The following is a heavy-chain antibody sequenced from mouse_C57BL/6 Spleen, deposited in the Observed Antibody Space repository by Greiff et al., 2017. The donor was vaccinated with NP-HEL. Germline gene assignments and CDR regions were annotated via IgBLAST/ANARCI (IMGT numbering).Heavy chain of an antibody. D-gene: IGHD1-2*01. Sequence: EVQGVESGGGLVKPGGSLKLSCAASGFTFSSYAMSWVRQTPEKRLEWVATISDGGSYTYYPDNVKGRFTISRDNAKNNLYLQMSHLKSEDTAMYYCARGHGKFDYWGQGTTLTVSS. V-gene: IGHV5-4*01. CDR3: ARGHGKFDY. J-gene: IGHJ2*01. CDR1: GFTFSSYA. CDR2: ISDGGSYT.